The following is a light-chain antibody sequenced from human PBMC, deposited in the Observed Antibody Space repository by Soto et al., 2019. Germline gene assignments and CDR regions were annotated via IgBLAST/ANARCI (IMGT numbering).Light chain of an antibody. CDR1: SCNIGAGDD. CDR3: QSCDSSMSAL. J-gene: IGLJ3*02. V-gene: IGLV1-40*01. Sequence: QSVLTQPPSVSGSPGQRVTISCTGSSCNIGAGDDVHWYQQRPGTAPKLLIYGNSNRPSGVPDRFSGSKSGTSATLAITSLQAEDEADYYCQSCDSSMSALFGGGTKLTVL. CDR2: GNS.